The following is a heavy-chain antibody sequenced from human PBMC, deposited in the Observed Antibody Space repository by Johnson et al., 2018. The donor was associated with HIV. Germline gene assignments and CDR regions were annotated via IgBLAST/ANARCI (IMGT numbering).Heavy chain of an antibody. CDR1: GFTFSNFA. J-gene: IGHJ3*01. CDR2: ISVSGGNT. CDR3: AKDRGEGSSRWYHDAFDF. D-gene: IGHD6-19*01. V-gene: IGHV3-23*04. Sequence: VQLVESGGGVVQPGGSLRLSCVASGFTFSNFAMSWVRQAPGKGLEWVSAISVSGGNTYVADSVRGRFTIYRDNSKNTLYLQLNSLRPEDTAVYYCAKDRGEGSSRWYHDAFDFWGQGTMVTVSS.